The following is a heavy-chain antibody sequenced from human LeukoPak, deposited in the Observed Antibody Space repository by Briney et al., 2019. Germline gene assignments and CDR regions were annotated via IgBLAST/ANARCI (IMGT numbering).Heavy chain of an antibody. D-gene: IGHD5-24*01. J-gene: IGHJ4*02. Sequence: SGPTLVKPTQTLTLTCTFSGFSLSTSGVGVGWIRQPPGKALEWLARIDWDDDKTYSTFLKTRLTISKDTSKNQVVLTMTNLDPVDTATYYCARTLLEMATIRFDYWGQGILVTVSS. CDR2: IDWDDDK. CDR1: GFSLSTSGVG. CDR3: ARTLLEMATIRFDY. V-gene: IGHV2-70*12.